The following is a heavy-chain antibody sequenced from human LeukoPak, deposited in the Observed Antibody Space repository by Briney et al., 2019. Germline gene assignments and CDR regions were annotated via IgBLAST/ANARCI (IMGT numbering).Heavy chain of an antibody. CDR1: GGSFSGYY. CDR2: INHSGST. CDR3: AGLYCSGGSCFGY. D-gene: IGHD2-15*01. Sequence: SETLSLTCAVYGGSFSGYYWSWIRQPPGKGLEWIGEINHSGSTNYNPSLKSRVTISVDTSKNQFSLKLSSVTAADTAVYYCAGLYCSGGSCFGYWGQGTLVTVSS. J-gene: IGHJ4*02. V-gene: IGHV4-34*01.